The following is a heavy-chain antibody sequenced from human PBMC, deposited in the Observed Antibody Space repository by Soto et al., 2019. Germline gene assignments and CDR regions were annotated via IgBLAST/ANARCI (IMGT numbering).Heavy chain of an antibody. J-gene: IGHJ5*02. V-gene: IGHV3-33*01. CDR3: ARDLIAAAGINWFVP. CDR1: GFTFSSYG. D-gene: IGHD6-13*01. CDR2: IWYDGSNK. Sequence: GGSLRLSCAASGFTFSSYGMHWVRQAPGKGLEWVAVIWYDGSNKYYADSVKGRFTISRDNSKNTLYLQMNSLRAEDTAVYYCARDLIAAAGINWFVPWGQGTLVTVPS.